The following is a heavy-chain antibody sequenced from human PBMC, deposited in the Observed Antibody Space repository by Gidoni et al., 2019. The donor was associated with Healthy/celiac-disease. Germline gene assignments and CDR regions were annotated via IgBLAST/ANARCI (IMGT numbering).Heavy chain of an antibody. CDR3: ARSAGFNHLRGGGDDAFDI. CDR1: GGTFSRYA. J-gene: IGHJ3*02. CDR2: IIPILGIA. D-gene: IGHD3-10*01. Sequence: QVQLVQSGAEVKKPGSSVKVSCKASGGTFSRYAISWVRQAPGQGLEWLGRIIPILGIANYAQKFQGRVTITADKSTSTAYMELSSLRSEDTAVYYCARSAGFNHLRGGGDDAFDIWGQGTMVTVSS. V-gene: IGHV1-69*04.